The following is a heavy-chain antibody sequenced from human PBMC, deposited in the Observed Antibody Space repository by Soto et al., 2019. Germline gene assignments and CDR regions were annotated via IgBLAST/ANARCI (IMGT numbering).Heavy chain of an antibody. V-gene: IGHV4-39*01. D-gene: IGHD6-13*01. CDR3: ARLPAPGIPEYFQH. Sequence: QLQVQESGPGLVKPSETLSLTCTISGGSISSSSYYWGWIRQPPGKGLEWIGNIYYSGSAYYNPSLRSRVTMSVDTSKNQFSLKLSSVTATDTAVYYCARLPAPGIPEYFQHWGQGTLVTVSS. CDR1: GGSISSSSYY. J-gene: IGHJ1*01. CDR2: IYYSGSA.